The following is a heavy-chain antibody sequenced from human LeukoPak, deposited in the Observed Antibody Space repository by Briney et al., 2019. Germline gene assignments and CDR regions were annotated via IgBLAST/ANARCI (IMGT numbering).Heavy chain of an antibody. CDR1: GYTFTGYY. Sequence: ASVKVSCKASGYTFTGYYMHWVRQAPGQGLEWMGWINPNSGGTNYAQKFQGRVTMTRDTSISTAYMEPSRLRSDDTAVYYCARAPSYDSSGYYYGWGQGTLVTVSS. D-gene: IGHD3-22*01. J-gene: IGHJ4*02. CDR2: INPNSGGT. V-gene: IGHV1-2*02. CDR3: ARAPSYDSSGYYYG.